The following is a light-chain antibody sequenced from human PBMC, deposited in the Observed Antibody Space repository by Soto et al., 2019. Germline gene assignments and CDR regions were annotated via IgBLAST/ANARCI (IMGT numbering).Light chain of an antibody. V-gene: IGLV2-14*01. Sequence: QSALTQPASVSGSPGQSITISCTGTSSDVGGYNYVSWYQQHPGKAPKLMIYEVSNRPSGVSNRFSGSKSGNTASLTISGLPDEDAADYYSRSYTSPAPPWVFGGGTKLTVL. J-gene: IGLJ3*02. CDR3: RSYTSPAPPWV. CDR1: SSDVGGYNY. CDR2: EVS.